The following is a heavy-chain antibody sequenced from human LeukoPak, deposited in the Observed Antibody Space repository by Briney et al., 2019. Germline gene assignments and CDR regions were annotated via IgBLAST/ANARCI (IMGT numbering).Heavy chain of an antibody. CDR1: GGSISSYY. D-gene: IGHD5-18*01. V-gene: IGHV4-59*01. CDR2: IYYSGST. Sequence: SETLSLTCTVSGGSISSYYWSWIRQPPGKGLEWIGYIYYSGSTNYNPSLKSRVTISVDTSKNQFSLKLSSVTAADTAVYYCASLQLKGDYFDYCGQGTLVTVSS. CDR3: ASLQLKGDYFDY. J-gene: IGHJ4*02.